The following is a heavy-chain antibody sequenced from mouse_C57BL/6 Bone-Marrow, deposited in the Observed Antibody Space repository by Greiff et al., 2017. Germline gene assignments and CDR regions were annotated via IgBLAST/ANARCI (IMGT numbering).Heavy chain of an antibody. Sequence: VQLQQPGAELVKPGASVKLSCKASGYTFTSYWMQWVKQRPGQGLEWIGGIDPSDSYTNYNQKFKGKATLTVDTSSSTAYMQLSSLTSEDSAVYYCARYYYGSREVYAMDYWGQGTSVTVSS. CDR2: IDPSDSYT. V-gene: IGHV1-50*01. CDR1: GYTFTSYW. J-gene: IGHJ4*01. CDR3: ARYYYGSREVYAMDY. D-gene: IGHD1-1*01.